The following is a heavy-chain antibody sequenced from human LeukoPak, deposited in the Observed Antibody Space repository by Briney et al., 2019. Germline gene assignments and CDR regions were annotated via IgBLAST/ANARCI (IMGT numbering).Heavy chain of an antibody. CDR1: GFSVSNNY. CDR2: ISTTSTYI. V-gene: IGHV3-21*01. J-gene: IGHJ5*02. Sequence: PGGSLRLSCAASGFSVSNNYMSWVRQAPGKGLDWVSSISTTSTYISYTDSVKGRFTISRDNAKNSLYLQMNSLRVEDTAVYYCAKTPRPSGPFDPWGKGTLVTVSS. D-gene: IGHD4-23*01. CDR3: AKTPRPSGPFDP.